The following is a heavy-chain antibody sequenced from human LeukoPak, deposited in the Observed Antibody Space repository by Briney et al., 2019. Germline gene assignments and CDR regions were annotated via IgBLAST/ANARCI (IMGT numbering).Heavy chain of an antibody. CDR3: AKAPSDILTGPDY. Sequence: GGSLRLSCAASGFTFSSYGMSWVRQAPGKGLEWVSAISGSGGSTYYADSVKGRFTISRDNSKNTLYLQMNSLRAEDTAVYYCAKAPSDILTGPDYWGQGTLVTVSS. J-gene: IGHJ4*02. V-gene: IGHV3-23*01. CDR2: ISGSGGST. D-gene: IGHD3-9*01. CDR1: GFTFSSYG.